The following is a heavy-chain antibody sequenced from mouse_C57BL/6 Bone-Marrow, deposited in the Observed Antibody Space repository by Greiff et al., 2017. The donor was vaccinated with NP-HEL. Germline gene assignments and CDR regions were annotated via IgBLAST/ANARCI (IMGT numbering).Heavy chain of an antibody. V-gene: IGHV5-4*01. Sequence: DVKLVESGGGLVKPGGSLKLSCAASGFTFSSYAMSWVRQTPEKRLEWVATISDGGSYTYYPDNVTGRFTISRDNAKNNLYLQMSHLKSEDTAMYYCARETYYYGSLFDYWGQGTTLTVSS. CDR1: GFTFSSYA. CDR3: ARETYYYGSLFDY. D-gene: IGHD1-1*01. CDR2: ISDGGSYT. J-gene: IGHJ2*01.